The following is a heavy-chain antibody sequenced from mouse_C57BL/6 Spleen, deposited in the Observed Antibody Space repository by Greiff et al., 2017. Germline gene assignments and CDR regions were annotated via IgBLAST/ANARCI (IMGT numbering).Heavy chain of an antibody. CDR1: GYTFTSYW. Sequence: QVQLKQPGAELVKPGASVKLSCKASGYTFTSYWMQWVKQRPGQGLEWIGEIDPSDSYTNYNQKFKGKATLTVDTSSSTAYMQLSSLTSEDSAVYYCARPPVVAKDAMDYWGQGTSVTVSS. CDR2: IDPSDSYT. J-gene: IGHJ4*01. D-gene: IGHD1-1*01. CDR3: ARPPVVAKDAMDY. V-gene: IGHV1-50*01.